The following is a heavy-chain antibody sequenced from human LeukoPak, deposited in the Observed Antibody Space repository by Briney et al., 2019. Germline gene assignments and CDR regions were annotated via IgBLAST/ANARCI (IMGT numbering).Heavy chain of an antibody. CDR2: ISGSGGST. D-gene: IGHD6-6*01. J-gene: IGHJ4*02. Sequence: GGSLRLSCAASGFTFSSYAMSWVRQAPGKGLEWVSAISGSGGSTYYADSVKGRFTTPRDNSKNTLYLQMNSLRAEDTAVYYCAKDSGLYSSFFDYWGQGTLVTVSS. CDR3: AKDSGLYSSFFDY. V-gene: IGHV3-23*01. CDR1: GFTFSSYA.